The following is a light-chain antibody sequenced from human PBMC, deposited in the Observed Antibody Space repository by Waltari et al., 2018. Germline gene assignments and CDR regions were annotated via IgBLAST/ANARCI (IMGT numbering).Light chain of an antibody. Sequence: QSALTQPRSVSGSPGQSVIISCSGTSSDVANFKYVSWYQQYTGKAPKLIIYDIAMWPSGVPDRFSGSQSGNTASLTISGLQAEDEADYYCCSFATTYTLLFGGGTKLTVL. V-gene: IGLV2-11*01. CDR3: CSFATTYTLL. CDR1: SSDVANFKY. CDR2: DIA. J-gene: IGLJ2*01.